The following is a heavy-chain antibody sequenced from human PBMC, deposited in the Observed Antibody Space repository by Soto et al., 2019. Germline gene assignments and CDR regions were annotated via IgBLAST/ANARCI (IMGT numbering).Heavy chain of an antibody. D-gene: IGHD3-10*01. CDR2: IIPIFGTA. CDR1: GGNFRSYA. Sequence: AGLGCYEETGGNFRSYAISWVQQAPGQGLEWMGGIIPIFGTANYAQKFQGRVTITADESTSTAHMELSSLRSEDTAVYYCARDPYYYGSGVYYYFDDWG. J-gene: IGHJ4*01. CDR3: ARDPYYYGSGVYYYFDD. V-gene: IGHV1-69*01.